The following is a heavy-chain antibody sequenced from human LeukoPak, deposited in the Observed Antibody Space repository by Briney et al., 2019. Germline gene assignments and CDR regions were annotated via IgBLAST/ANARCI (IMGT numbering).Heavy chain of an antibody. CDR1: GGTFSSYA. CDR3: ARVPAWEYYYYMDV. CDR2: IIPIFGTA. Sequence: SVKVSCKASGGTFSSYAISWVRQAPGQGLEWMGGIIPIFGTANYAQKFQGRVTITTDESTSTAYMELSSLRSEDTAVYHCARVPAWEYYYYMDVWGKGTTVTVSS. V-gene: IGHV1-69*05. D-gene: IGHD1-26*01. J-gene: IGHJ6*03.